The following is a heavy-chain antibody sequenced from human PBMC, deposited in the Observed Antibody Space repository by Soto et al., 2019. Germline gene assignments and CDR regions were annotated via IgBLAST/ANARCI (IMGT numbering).Heavy chain of an antibody. CDR3: AKDHDSSGYYYGYFDY. D-gene: IGHD3-22*01. J-gene: IGHJ4*02. CDR2: ISYDGSNK. CDR1: GFTFSSYG. Sequence: QVQLVESGGGVVQPGRSLRLSCAASGFTFSSYGMHWVRQAPGKGLEWVAVISYDGSNKYYADSVKGRFTISRDNSKNTLYLQMNSLRAEDTAVYYCAKDHDSSGYYYGYFDYWGQGTLVTVSS. V-gene: IGHV3-30*18.